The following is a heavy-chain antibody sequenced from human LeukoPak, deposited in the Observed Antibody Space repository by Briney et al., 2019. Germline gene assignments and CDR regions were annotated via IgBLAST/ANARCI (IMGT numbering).Heavy chain of an antibody. Sequence: PSETLSLTCTVSGGSISRFYWSWIRQPPGKGLEWIGDFYYSGSTNYNPSLKSRVIISVDTSKIQLSLKLRSVTAADTAMYYCARRDSGGPFDSWGQGTLVTVPS. CDR3: ARRDSGGPFDS. CDR1: GGSISRFY. CDR2: FYYSGST. V-gene: IGHV4-59*01. J-gene: IGHJ4*02. D-gene: IGHD2-15*01.